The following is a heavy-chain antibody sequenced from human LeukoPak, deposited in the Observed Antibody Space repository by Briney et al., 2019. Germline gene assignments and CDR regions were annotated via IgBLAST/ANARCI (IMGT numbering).Heavy chain of an antibody. CDR3: AREWSAFDT. D-gene: IGHD2-8*01. J-gene: IGHJ3*02. V-gene: IGHV4-4*08. CDR2: VYNSGTT. Sequence: SETLSLTCTVSGGFTSPYKWNRIRQPPGKELEWIGFVYNSGTTSYNPSLKNRVTISADTSKSQFSLRLTSVTAADTAVYYCAREWSAFDTWGQGTMVTVSS. CDR1: GGFTSPYK.